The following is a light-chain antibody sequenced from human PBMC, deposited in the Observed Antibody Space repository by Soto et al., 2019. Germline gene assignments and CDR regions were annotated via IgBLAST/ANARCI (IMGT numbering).Light chain of an antibody. CDR2: DVS. J-gene: IGLJ1*01. V-gene: IGLV2-14*01. Sequence: QSVLTQPASVSGSPGQSITISCTGTSSDVGGYNYVSWYQQHPGKAPKLMIYDVSNRPPGVSNRFSGSKSGNTASLTISGLQAEDEADYYCSSYTSSSTLEIGTGTKVTVL. CDR1: SSDVGGYNY. CDR3: SSYTSSSTLE.